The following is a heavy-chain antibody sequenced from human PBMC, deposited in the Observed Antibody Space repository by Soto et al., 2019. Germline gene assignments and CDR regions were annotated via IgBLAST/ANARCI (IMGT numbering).Heavy chain of an antibody. V-gene: IGHV1-2*02. Sequence: ASVKVSCKASGYTFSGFYMHWVRQAPGQGLEWMGWINPNSGGTKSAEKFQGRVTMTRDTSISTAYMELSRLTSDDTAVYYCASAAVTGTAGLDFWGRGTQVTVSS. J-gene: IGHJ4*02. CDR3: ASAAVTGTAGLDF. CDR1: GYTFSGFY. D-gene: IGHD6-19*01. CDR2: INPNSGGT.